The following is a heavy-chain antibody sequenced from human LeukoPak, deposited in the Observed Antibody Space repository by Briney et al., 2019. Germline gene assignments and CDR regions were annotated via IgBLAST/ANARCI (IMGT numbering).Heavy chain of an antibody. CDR1: GFTFSSYS. Sequence: GGSLRLSCAASGFTFSSYSMNWVRQAPGKGLEWVSYISSFSGTIYYADSVKGRFTISRDNAKNSLYLQMNSLRAEDTAVYYCAREIRGSIVATITGHYYYYYYMDVWGKGTTVTVSS. CDR2: ISSFSGTI. CDR3: AREIRGSIVATITGHYYYYYYMDV. D-gene: IGHD5-12*01. V-gene: IGHV3-48*01. J-gene: IGHJ6*03.